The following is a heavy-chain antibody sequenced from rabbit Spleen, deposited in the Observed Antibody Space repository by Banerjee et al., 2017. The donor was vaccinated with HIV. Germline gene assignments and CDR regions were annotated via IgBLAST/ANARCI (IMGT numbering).Heavy chain of an antibody. CDR2: IDTSSVNT. J-gene: IGHJ4*01. D-gene: IGHD6-1*01. CDR1: GFSFNSGYD. CDR3: ARGEHFSVGFSAFAIYLDL. Sequence: QEQLVESGGGLVKPEGSLTLTCKASGFSFNSGYDMCWVRQAPGKGLELIACIDTSSVNTADATWAKGRFTISKTSSTTVTLQMTSLTAADTATYFCARGEHFSVGFSAFAIYLDLWGPGTLVTVS. V-gene: IGHV1S45*01.